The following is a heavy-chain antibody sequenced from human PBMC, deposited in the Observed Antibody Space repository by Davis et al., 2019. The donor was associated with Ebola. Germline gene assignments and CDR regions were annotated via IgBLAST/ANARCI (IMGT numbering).Heavy chain of an antibody. J-gene: IGHJ6*02. CDR1: GFTFSSYW. V-gene: IGHV3-7*01. D-gene: IGHD6-6*01. Sequence: GESLKISCAASGFTFSSYWMSWVRQAPGKGLEWVANIKQDGSEKYYVDSVKGRFTISRDNAKNSLYLQMNSLRAEDTAVYYCARDPYSSSSGDLYYYYYGMDVWGHGTTVTVSS. CDR2: IKQDGSEK. CDR3: ARDPYSSSSGDLYYYYYGMDV.